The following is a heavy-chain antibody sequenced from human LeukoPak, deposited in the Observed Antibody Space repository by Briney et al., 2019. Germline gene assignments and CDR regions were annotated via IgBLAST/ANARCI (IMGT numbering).Heavy chain of an antibody. CDR1: GFTFSNYA. D-gene: IGHD4-17*01. V-gene: IGHV3-23*01. Sequence: GGSLRLSCAASGFTFSNYAMSWVRQAPGKGLEWVSAISGDGTGTYYADSVKGRFTISRDNAKNSLYLQMNSLRAEDTAVYYCARATYGDYYYMGVWGKGTTVTVSS. CDR3: ARATYGDYYYMGV. CDR2: ISGDGTGT. J-gene: IGHJ6*03.